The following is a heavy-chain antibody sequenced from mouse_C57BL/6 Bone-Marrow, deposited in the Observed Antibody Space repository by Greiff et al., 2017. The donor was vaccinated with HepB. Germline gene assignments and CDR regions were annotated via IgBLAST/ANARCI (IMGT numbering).Heavy chain of an antibody. CDR1: GYAFTNYL. CDR3: ARRGLMVTTLYYYAMDY. V-gene: IGHV1-54*01. CDR2: INPGSGGT. J-gene: IGHJ4*01. D-gene: IGHD2-3*01. Sequence: QVHVKQSGAELVRPGTSVKVSCKASGYAFTNYLIEWVKQRPGQGLEWIGVINPGSGGTNYNEKFKGKATLTADKSSSTAYMQLSSLTSEDSAVYFCARRGLMVTTLYYYAMDYWGQGTSVTVSS.